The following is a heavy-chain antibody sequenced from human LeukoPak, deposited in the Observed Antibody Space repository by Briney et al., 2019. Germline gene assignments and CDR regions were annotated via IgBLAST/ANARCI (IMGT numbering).Heavy chain of an antibody. CDR2: ISSSSSYI. D-gene: IGHD2-2*01. CDR3: ARDRAPLIVVVPAARGAFDI. J-gene: IGHJ3*02. V-gene: IGHV3-21*01. Sequence: GGSLRLSCAASGFTFSSHHMNWVRQAPGKGLEWVSSISSSSSYIYYADSVKGRFTISRDNAKNSLYLQMNSLRAEDTAVYYCARDRAPLIVVVPAARGAFDIWGQGTMVTVSS. CDR1: GFTFSSHH.